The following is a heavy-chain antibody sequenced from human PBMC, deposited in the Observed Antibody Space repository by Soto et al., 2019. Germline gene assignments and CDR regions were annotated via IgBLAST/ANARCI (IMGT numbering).Heavy chain of an antibody. CDR3: ARGPGTAPAWYDYYYMDV. CDR1: GYSFTTYG. J-gene: IGHJ6*03. Sequence: GASVKVSCKASGYSFTTYGISWVRQATGQGLEWMGWMNPNSGNTGYAQKFQGRVTMTRNTSISTAYMELSSLRSEDTAVYYCARGPGTAPAWYDYYYMDVWGKGTTVTVSS. D-gene: IGHD3-10*01. V-gene: IGHV1-8*02. CDR2: MNPNSGNT.